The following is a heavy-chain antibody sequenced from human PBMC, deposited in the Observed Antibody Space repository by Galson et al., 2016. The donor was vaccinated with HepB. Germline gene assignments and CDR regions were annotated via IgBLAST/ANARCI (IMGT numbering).Heavy chain of an antibody. CDR2: INANGGLK. V-gene: IGHV3-23*01. D-gene: IGHD4-17*01. CDR3: AKDWLPGSRYGDGEFDY. CDR1: GFTFSSLA. Sequence: SLRLSCAASGFTFSSLAMSWVRQAPGKGLEWVSVINANGGLKYYADSVQGRFTISRDNSNNMVYLQMNSLRAEDTALYYRAKDWLPGSRYGDGEFDYWGQGTLVTVSS. J-gene: IGHJ4*02.